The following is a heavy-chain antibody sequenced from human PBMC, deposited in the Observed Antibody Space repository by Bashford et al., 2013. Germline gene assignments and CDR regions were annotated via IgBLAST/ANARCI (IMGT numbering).Heavy chain of an antibody. CDR3: ARVGGRYSSGPNSYYFDY. J-gene: IGHJ4*02. Sequence: GSLRLSCAASGFTFSDHYMDWVRQAPGKGLEWVGRTRNKANSYTTEYAASVKGRFTISRDDSKNSLYLQMNSLKTEDTAVYYCARVGGRYSSGPNSYYFDYVGQGTLVTVSS. D-gene: IGHD6-19*01. V-gene: IGHV3-72*01. CDR1: GFTFSDHY. CDR2: TRNKANSYTT.